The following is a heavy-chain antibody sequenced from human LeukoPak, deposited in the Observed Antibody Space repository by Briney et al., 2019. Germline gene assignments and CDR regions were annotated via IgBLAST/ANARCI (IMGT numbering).Heavy chain of an antibody. J-gene: IGHJ5*02. D-gene: IGHD6-13*01. Sequence: PSETLSLTCTVSGGSISSGGYYWSWIRQHPGKGLEWIGYIYYSGSTNYNPSLKSRVSISVDTSKNQFSLKLSSVTAADTAVYFCAREYSSSWYRWFDPWGQGTLVTVSS. CDR2: IYYSGST. CDR3: AREYSSSWYRWFDP. CDR1: GGSISSGGYY. V-gene: IGHV4-61*08.